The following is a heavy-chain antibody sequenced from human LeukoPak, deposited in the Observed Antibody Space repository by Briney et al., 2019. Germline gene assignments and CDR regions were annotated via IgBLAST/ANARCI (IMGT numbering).Heavy chain of an antibody. CDR2: IYYSGST. Sequence: SETLSLTCTVSGGSISSSSYYWGWLRQPPGKGLEWIGSIYYSGSTYYNPSLKSRVTISVDTSKNQFSLKLSSVTAADTAVYYCARIPYYMDVWGKGTTVTVSS. CDR1: GGSISSSSYY. CDR3: ARIPYYMDV. V-gene: IGHV4-39*01. J-gene: IGHJ6*03.